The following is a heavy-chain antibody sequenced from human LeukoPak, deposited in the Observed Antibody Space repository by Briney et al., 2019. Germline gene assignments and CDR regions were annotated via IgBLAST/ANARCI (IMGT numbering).Heavy chain of an antibody. J-gene: IGHJ4*02. CDR1: GFTFSSYE. V-gene: IGHV3-48*03. Sequence: GGSLRLSCAASGFTFSSYEMNWVHQAPGKGLEWVSYISSSGSTIYYADSVKGRFTISRDNAKNSLYLQMNSLRAEDTAVYYCARAMWLGPPFFDYWGQGTLVTVSS. CDR2: ISSSGSTI. CDR3: ARAMWLGPPFFDY. D-gene: IGHD6-19*01.